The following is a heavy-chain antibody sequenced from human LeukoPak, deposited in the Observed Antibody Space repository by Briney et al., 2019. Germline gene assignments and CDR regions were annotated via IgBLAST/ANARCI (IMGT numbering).Heavy chain of an antibody. CDR2: IYYSGST. V-gene: IGHV4-39*01. CDR3: ARRWSSGWLFDY. CDR1: VGPISSSSYY. D-gene: IGHD6-19*01. Sequence: SETLSLTCTVSVGPISSSSYYWGWIRKPPGKGLEWFGSIYYSGSTYYNPSLKSRVTISVDTSKNQFSLKLSSVTAADTAVYYCARRWSSGWLFDYWGQGTLVTVSS. J-gene: IGHJ4*02.